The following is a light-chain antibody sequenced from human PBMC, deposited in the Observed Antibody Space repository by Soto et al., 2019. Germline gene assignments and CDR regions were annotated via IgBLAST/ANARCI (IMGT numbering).Light chain of an antibody. CDR2: GAT. J-gene: IGKJ4*01. Sequence: EIVMTQSPATLSVSPGERVTLSCRAIESVSSSLAWYQHKPGQAPRLLIYGATTRDAGIPARFSGSGSGTEFTLTIFSLQSEDFAVYYCQQYNKWITFGGGTKVEIK. V-gene: IGKV3-15*01. CDR1: ESVSSS. CDR3: QQYNKWIT.